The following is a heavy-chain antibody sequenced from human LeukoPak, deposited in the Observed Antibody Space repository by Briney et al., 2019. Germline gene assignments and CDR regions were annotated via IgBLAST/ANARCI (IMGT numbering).Heavy chain of an antibody. V-gene: IGHV2-5*02. J-gene: IGHJ4*02. CDR2: IHWDDDK. CDR1: GFSLSTSGAA. CDR3: AHKAYGDQRHFDY. Sequence: ESGPTLVKPTQTLTVTCSFSGFSLSTSGAAVGWIRQPPGKALGWLALIHWDDDKRYNPSLKTRITITKDTSKNQVVLTLANLDPVDTATYYCAHKAYGDQRHFDYWGQGALVMVSS. D-gene: IGHD4-17*01.